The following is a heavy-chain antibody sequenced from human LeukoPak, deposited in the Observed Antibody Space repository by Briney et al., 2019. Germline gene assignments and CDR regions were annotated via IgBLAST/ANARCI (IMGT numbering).Heavy chain of an antibody. J-gene: IGHJ4*02. CDR3: ARCSGGDFDY. CDR1: GFTFSSYG. D-gene: IGHD6-19*01. CDR2: IWYDGSNK. V-gene: IGHV3-33*01. Sequence: GGSLRLSCAASGFTFSSYGMHWVRQAPGKGLEWVALIWYDGSNKYYTDSVKGRFTISRDNSKNTLYLQMNSLRAEDTAVYYCARCSGGDFDYWGQGTLVTVSS.